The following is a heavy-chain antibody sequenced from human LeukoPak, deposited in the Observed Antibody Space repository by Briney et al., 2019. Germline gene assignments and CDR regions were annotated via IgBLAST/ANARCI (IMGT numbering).Heavy chain of an antibody. CDR3: AKDGPQYSTSWYSYYFDY. J-gene: IGHJ4*01. D-gene: IGHD6-13*01. V-gene: IGHV1-69*01. Sequence: ASVKVSCKASGGTFSSYAISWVRQAPGQGLEWMGGIIPIFGTANYAQKFQGRVTITADESTSTAYMELSSLRPEDTAVYYCAKDGPQYSTSWYSYYFDYWGQGTLVTVSS. CDR2: IIPIFGTA. CDR1: GGTFSSYA.